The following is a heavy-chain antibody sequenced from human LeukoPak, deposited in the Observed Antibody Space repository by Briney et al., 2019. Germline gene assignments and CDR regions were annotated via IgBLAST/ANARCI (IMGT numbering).Heavy chain of an antibody. CDR1: GGSISSSNW. V-gene: IGHV4-4*02. CDR3: ARDNFYYDSSGYVYYMDV. Sequence: PSGTLSLTCAVSGGSISSSNWWSWVRQPPGKGLEWIGEIYHSGSTNYNPSLKSRVTISVDKSKNQFSLKLSSVTAADTAVYYCARDNFYYDSSGYVYYMDVWGKGTTVTVSS. CDR2: IYHSGST. D-gene: IGHD3-22*01. J-gene: IGHJ6*03.